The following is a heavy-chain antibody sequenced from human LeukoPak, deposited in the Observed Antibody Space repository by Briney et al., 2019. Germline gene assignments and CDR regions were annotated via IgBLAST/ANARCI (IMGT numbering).Heavy chain of an antibody. J-gene: IGHJ4*02. D-gene: IGHD2-21*02. CDR1: GFTFSSYS. CDR2: ISSSSSYI. CDR3: ARVRAYCGGDCSASFDY. V-gene: IGHV3-21*01. Sequence: GSLRLSCAASGFTFSSYSMNWVRQAPGKGLEWVSSISSSSSYIYYADSVKGRFTISRDNAKNSLYLQMNSLRAEDTAVYYCARVRAYCGGDCSASFDYWGQGTLVTVSS.